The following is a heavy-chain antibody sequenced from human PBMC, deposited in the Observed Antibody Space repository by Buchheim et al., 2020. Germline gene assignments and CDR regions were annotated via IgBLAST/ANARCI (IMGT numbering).Heavy chain of an antibody. CDR2: ISYDGSNK. D-gene: IGHD7-27*01. Sequence: QMQLVESGGGVVQPGRSLRLSCVVSGFSFSRYAMNWVRQAPGKGLEWVAAISYDGSNKDYADPVKGRFTISRDNSKNTPYLQMNSLRVEDTAIYYCAKDLTGTFCLDYWGQGTL. J-gene: IGHJ4*02. CDR1: GFSFSRYA. V-gene: IGHV3-30*04. CDR3: AKDLTGTFCLDY.